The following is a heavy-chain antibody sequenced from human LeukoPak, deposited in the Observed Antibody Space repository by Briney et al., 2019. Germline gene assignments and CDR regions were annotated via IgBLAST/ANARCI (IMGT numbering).Heavy chain of an antibody. Sequence: PGGSLRLSCAASGFTFSDYYMSWIRQAPGKGLEWVSAISGSGGSTYYADSVKGRFTISRDNSKNTLYLQMNSLRAEDTAVYYCATRITMVRGVIMWVPFDYWGQGTLVTVSS. J-gene: IGHJ4*02. V-gene: IGHV3-23*01. CDR2: ISGSGGST. CDR3: ATRITMVRGVIMWVPFDY. D-gene: IGHD3-10*01. CDR1: GFTFSDYY.